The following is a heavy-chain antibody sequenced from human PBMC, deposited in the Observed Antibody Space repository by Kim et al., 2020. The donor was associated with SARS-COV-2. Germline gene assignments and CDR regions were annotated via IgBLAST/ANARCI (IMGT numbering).Heavy chain of an antibody. Sequence: YSVWGLFTISRDNAKNTVFLQMNSLRAEDTAVYYCAKSRGTSERGGHFDYWGQGTLVTVSS. CDR3: AKSRGTSERGGHFDY. V-gene: IGHV3-23*01. J-gene: IGHJ4*02. D-gene: IGHD1-1*01.